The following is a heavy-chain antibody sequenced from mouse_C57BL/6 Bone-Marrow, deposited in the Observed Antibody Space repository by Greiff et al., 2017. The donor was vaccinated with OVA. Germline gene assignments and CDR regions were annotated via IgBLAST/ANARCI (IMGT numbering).Heavy chain of an antibody. CDR2: IYPGSGNT. D-gene: IGHD1-1*01. CDR1: GYTFTDYY. CDR3: ARADYYGSSYDAMDY. V-gene: IGHV1-76*01. Sequence: QVQLQQSGAELVRPGASVKLSCKASGYTFTDYYINWVKQRPGQGLEWIARIYPGSGNTYYNEKFKSKATLTAEKSSSTAYMQLSSLTSEDSAVYFCARADYYGSSYDAMDYWGQGTSVTVSS. J-gene: IGHJ4*01.